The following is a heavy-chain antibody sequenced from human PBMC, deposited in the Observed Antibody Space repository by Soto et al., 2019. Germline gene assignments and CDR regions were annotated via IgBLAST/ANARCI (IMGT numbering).Heavy chain of an antibody. CDR3: AKDRVESGLGEIDY. Sequence: QVQLVESGGGVVQPGRSLRLSCAASGFSFSNNGMHWVRQAPGKGLEWVAIISYEGNNKYYAESVKGRFTISRDNSKNTLYLQMNSLRVEDTAVYYCAKDRVESGLGEIDYWGQGTLVTVSS. CDR2: ISYEGNNK. D-gene: IGHD3-16*01. V-gene: IGHV3-30*18. J-gene: IGHJ4*02. CDR1: GFSFSNNG.